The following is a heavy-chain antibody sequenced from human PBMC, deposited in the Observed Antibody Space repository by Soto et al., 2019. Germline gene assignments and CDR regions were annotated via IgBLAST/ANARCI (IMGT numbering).Heavy chain of an antibody. CDR2: MYLGGSF. CDR1: GASVSTGY. CDR3: ARSPDSSGYYPRWYYYGMDV. D-gene: IGHD3-22*01. Sequence: PSETLSLTCTVSGASVSTGYWSWIRQPPGRGLEKLGFMYLGGSFNYNPSISSRVTISVDKSKNQFSLNLSSVTASDTVVYYCARSPDSSGYYPRWYYYGMDVWGQGTTVTISS. J-gene: IGHJ6*02. V-gene: IGHV4-4*09.